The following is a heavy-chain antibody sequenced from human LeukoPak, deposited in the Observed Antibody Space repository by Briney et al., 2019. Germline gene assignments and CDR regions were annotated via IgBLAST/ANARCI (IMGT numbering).Heavy chain of an antibody. D-gene: IGHD3-10*01. J-gene: IGHJ6*03. CDR1: GDSISSYY. V-gene: IGHV4-59*01. CDR3: ARDALVPNYYYYMDV. Sequence: SETLSLTCSVSGDSISSYYWNWIRQSPGKGLEWIGYIYYSGSTNYNPSLKSRVTISVDMSKNQFSLKLSSVTAADTAVYYCARDALVPNYYYYMDVWGKGTTVIVSS. CDR2: IYYSGST.